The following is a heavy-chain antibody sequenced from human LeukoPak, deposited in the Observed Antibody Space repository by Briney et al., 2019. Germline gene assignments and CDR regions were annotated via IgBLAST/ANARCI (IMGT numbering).Heavy chain of an antibody. CDR1: GFTFSSYA. Sequence: GGSLRLSCVASGFTFSSYAMSWVRQASGKGLEWVSTISGSGGTTYHADSVKGRFTISRDNSKNTLYVQMNSLRAEDTAIYYCAKRLSSGSYFAAFDYWGQGTLVTVSS. D-gene: IGHD1-26*01. CDR2: ISGSGGTT. CDR3: AKRLSSGSYFAAFDY. J-gene: IGHJ4*02. V-gene: IGHV3-23*01.